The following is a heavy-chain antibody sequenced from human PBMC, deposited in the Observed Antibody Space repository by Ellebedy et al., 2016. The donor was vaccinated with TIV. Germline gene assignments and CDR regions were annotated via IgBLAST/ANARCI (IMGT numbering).Heavy chain of an antibody. V-gene: IGHV3-74*01. CDR2: IHSDGSGV. Sequence: GESLKISCAASGFTFSGYCMHSVRQVPGKGLVWVSRIHSDGSGVDYADSVKGRFTISRDNAKNTLYLQMNSLRAEDSAVYYCVRDHNWEFDYWGQGTLVTVSS. J-gene: IGHJ4*02. D-gene: IGHD1-1*01. CDR1: GFTFSGYC. CDR3: VRDHNWEFDY.